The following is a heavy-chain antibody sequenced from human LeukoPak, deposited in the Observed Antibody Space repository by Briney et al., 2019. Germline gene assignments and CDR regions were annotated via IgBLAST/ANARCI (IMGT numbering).Heavy chain of an antibody. CDR2: LKSKSTGGTT. CDR1: GFTFSDAW. CDR3: TRGSSWSGYGFDY. J-gene: IGHJ4*02. D-gene: IGHD3-3*01. Sequence: GGSLRLSCAASGFTFSDAWMSWVRQAPGKGLEWVGRLKSKSTGGTTDCAAPVKDRFTISRDDSKNTLYLQMNSLKTEDTAVYYCTRGSSWSGYGFDYWGQGTLVTVSS. V-gene: IGHV3-15*01.